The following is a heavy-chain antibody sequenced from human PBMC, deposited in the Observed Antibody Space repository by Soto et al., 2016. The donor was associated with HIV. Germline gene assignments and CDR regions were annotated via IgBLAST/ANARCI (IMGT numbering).Heavy chain of an antibody. Sequence: QVQLQESGPGLVKPSQTLSLTCTVSGDPLNGGGYYWSWIRQHPVKGLECIGYMYHSGATYYNPSLKSRVTISGDTSKNQFSLKLTSVTAADTAVYYCARAPRLTGIRNAFDIWGQGTVVTVSS. V-gene: IGHV4-31*03. CDR1: GDPLNGGGYY. J-gene: IGHJ3*02. CDR2: MYHSGAT. D-gene: IGHD1-1*01. CDR3: ARAPRLTGIRNAFDI.